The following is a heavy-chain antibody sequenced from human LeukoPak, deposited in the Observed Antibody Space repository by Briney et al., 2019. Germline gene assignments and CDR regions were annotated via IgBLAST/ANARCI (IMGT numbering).Heavy chain of an antibody. CDR2: IYSGGST. CDR1: GFTVSKNY. Sequence: GGSLRLSCAASGFTVSKNYMSWVRQAPGKGLEWVSVIYSGGSTYYADSVKGRFTISRDSSKNTLYLQMNSLRAEDTAVYYCARDSLGMSTLDSWGQGTLVTVSS. J-gene: IGHJ4*02. V-gene: IGHV3-53*01. CDR3: ARDSLGMSTLDS. D-gene: IGHD5/OR15-5a*01.